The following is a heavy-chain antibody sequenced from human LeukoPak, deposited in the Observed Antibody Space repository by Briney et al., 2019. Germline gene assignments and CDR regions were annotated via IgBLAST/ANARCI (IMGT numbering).Heavy chain of an antibody. J-gene: IGHJ5*02. CDR1: GYTFTVYY. Sequence: ASVKVSCKASGYTFTVYYLHWVRQAPGQGLEWMGWISPDSGGTNYAQRFQGRVTMTRDTSISTAYMELSRLRSDDTAVYYCARVVVDCSGGSCYSETHFDPWGQGTLVTVSS. CDR3: ARVVVDCSGGSCYSETHFDP. D-gene: IGHD2-15*01. V-gene: IGHV1-2*02. CDR2: ISPDSGGT.